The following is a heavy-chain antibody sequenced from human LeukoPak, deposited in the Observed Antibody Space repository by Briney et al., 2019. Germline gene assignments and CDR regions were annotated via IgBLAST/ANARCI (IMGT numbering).Heavy chain of an antibody. CDR2: INPSGGST. CDR1: GYTFTSYY. D-gene: IGHD1-26*01. V-gene: IGHV1-46*01. J-gene: IGHJ4*02. CDR3: ARHSGSYYALDY. Sequence: ASVKVSCKASGYTFTSYYMHCVRQAPGQGLEWMGIINPSGGSTSYAQKFQGRVTMTRDTSTSTVYMELSSLRSEDTAVYYCARHSGSYYALDYWGQGTLVTVSA.